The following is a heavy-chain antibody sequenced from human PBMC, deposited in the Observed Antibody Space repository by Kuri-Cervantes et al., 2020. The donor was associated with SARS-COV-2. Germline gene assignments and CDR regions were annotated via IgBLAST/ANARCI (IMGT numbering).Heavy chain of an antibody. CDR2: FDPEDGET. D-gene: IGHD3-3*01. Sequence: ASVKVSCKASGYTFTSYYMHWVRQAPGKGLEWMGGFDPEDGETIYAQKFQGRVTMTEDTSTDTAYMELSSLRSEDTAVYYCATLGLRFLEWLPLKSYYFDYWGQGTLVTVSS. CDR1: GYTFTSYY. CDR3: ATLGLRFLEWLPLKSYYFDY. J-gene: IGHJ4*02. V-gene: IGHV1-24*01.